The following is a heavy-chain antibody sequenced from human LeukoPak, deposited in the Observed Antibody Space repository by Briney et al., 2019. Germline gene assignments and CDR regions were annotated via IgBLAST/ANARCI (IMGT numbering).Heavy chain of an antibody. V-gene: IGHV4-59*11. Sequence: TASETLSLTCTVSGGSISSHFWSWIRQPPGKGLEWIGYIYYSGSTNYNPSLKSRVTITVGTSKNQFSLKLSSGTAADTAVYYCASAVGAGPFDYWGQGTLVTVSS. CDR2: IYYSGST. J-gene: IGHJ4*02. CDR1: GGSISSHF. D-gene: IGHD1-26*01. CDR3: ASAVGAGPFDY.